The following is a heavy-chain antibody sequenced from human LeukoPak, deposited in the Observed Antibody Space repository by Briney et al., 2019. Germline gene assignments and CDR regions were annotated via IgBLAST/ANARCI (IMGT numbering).Heavy chain of an antibody. Sequence: SVEVSCKASGGTFSSYAISWVRQAPGQGLEWMGGIIPIFGTANYAQKFQGRVTITTDESTSTAYMELSSLRSEDTAVYYCATLGSGSYHFDYWGQGTLVTVSS. CDR1: GGTFSSYA. J-gene: IGHJ4*02. V-gene: IGHV1-69*05. CDR2: IIPIFGTA. CDR3: ATLGSGSYHFDY. D-gene: IGHD1-26*01.